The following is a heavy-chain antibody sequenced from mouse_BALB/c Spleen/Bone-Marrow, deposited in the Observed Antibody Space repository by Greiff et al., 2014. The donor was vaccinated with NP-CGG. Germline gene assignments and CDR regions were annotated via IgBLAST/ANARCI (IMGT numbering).Heavy chain of an antibody. CDR2: IHYSGST. CDR1: GYSITSGYS. J-gene: IGHJ3*01. D-gene: IGHD2-1*01. Sequence: VQLQQSGPDLVKPSQSLSLTCTVTGYSITSGYSWHWIRQFPGNKLEWMGYIHYSGSTNYNPSLKSRISITRDTSKNQFFLQLNSVTTEDTATYYWARREGNRAAWFAYWGQGTLVTVSA. CDR3: ARREGNRAAWFAY. V-gene: IGHV3-1*02.